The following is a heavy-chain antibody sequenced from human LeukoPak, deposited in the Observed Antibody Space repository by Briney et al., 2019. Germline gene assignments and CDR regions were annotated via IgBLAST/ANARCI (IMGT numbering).Heavy chain of an antibody. J-gene: IGHJ4*02. CDR3: ARGAPPRRYYFGY. CDR2: IIPIFGTA. Sequence: SVKVSCKASGGTFSSYAISWVRQAPGQGLEWMGGIIPIFGTANYAQKFQGRVTITADESTSTAYMELSSLRSEDTAVYYCARGAPPRRYYFGYWGQGTLVTVSS. D-gene: IGHD3-16*01. CDR1: GGTFSSYA. V-gene: IGHV1-69*13.